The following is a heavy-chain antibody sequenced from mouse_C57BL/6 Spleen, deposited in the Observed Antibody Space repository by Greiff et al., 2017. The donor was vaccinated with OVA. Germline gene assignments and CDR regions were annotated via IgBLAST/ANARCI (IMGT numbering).Heavy chain of an antibody. CDR2: IRYSGST. Sequence: EVQLQESGPGMVKPSQSLSLTCTVTGYSITSGYDWHWIRHFPGNKLEWMGYIRYSGSTNYNPSLKSRISITHDTSKNHFFLKLNSVTTEDTATYYCARVDYDEGAFDYWGQGTTLTVSS. D-gene: IGHD2-4*01. CDR1: GYSITSGYD. J-gene: IGHJ2*01. CDR3: ARVDYDEGAFDY. V-gene: IGHV3-1*01.